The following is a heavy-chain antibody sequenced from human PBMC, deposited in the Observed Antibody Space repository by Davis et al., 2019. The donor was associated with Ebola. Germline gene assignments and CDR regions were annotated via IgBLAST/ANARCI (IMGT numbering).Heavy chain of an antibody. CDR2: IYHSGST. J-gene: IGHJ4*02. V-gene: IGHV4-30-2*02. CDR3: ARGSDSAKSRN. Sequence: SETLSLTCAVSGGSISSGGYSWSWIRQPPGKGLEWIGYIYHSGSTYYNPSLKSRVTISVDRSKNQFSLKLSSVTAADTAVYYCARGSDSAKSRNWGQGTLVTVSS. D-gene: IGHD6-6*01. CDR1: GGSISSGGYS.